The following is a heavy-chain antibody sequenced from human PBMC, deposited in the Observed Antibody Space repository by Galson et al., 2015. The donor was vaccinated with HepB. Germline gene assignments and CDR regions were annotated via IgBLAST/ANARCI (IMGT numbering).Heavy chain of an antibody. Sequence: SLRLSCAASRFTFSRYWMHWVRQAPGKGLVWVSRINSDGGTTSYADSVKGRFTISRDNSKNTLYLQMNSLRPEDAAAYYCARDRRTGKFSTSGSLGIFDYWGQGTLVTVSS. CDR3: ARDRRTGKFSTSGSLGIFDY. J-gene: IGHJ4*02. CDR2: INSDGGTT. V-gene: IGHV3-74*01. CDR1: RFTFSRYW. D-gene: IGHD3-10*01.